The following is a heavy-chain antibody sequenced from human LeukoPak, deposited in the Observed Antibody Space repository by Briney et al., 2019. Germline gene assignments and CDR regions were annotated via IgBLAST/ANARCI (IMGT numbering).Heavy chain of an antibody. J-gene: IGHJ6*03. CDR1: GGSIISNY. Sequence: ASETLSLTRTVSGGSIISNYWSWIRQSAGTGLEWIGRIYGSGITDYNPSLKSRVTMSLDTSRKQFSLRLTSVTAADTAVYYCARLKFYDSTGYSPGYYMDVWGKGTTVSVFS. CDR3: ARLKFYDSTGYSPGYYMDV. D-gene: IGHD3-22*01. V-gene: IGHV4-4*07. CDR2: IYGSGIT.